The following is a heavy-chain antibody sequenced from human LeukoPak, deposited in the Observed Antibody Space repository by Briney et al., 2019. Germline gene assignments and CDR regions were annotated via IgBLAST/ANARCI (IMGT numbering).Heavy chain of an antibody. CDR3: ARAPPTWGVQNNWFDP. CDR2: IYYSGST. J-gene: IGHJ5*02. D-gene: IGHD3-16*01. V-gene: IGHV4-39*07. CDR1: GGSISSSSYY. Sequence: SETLSLTCTVSGGSISSSSYYWGWIRQSPGKGLEWIGNIYYSGSTYYNPSLKSRVTTSVDTSKNQFSLKLSSVTAADTAVYYCARAPPTWGVQNNWFDPWGQGTLVTVSS.